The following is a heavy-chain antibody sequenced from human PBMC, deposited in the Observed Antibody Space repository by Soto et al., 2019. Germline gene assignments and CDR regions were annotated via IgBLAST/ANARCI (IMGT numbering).Heavy chain of an antibody. J-gene: IGHJ6*02. CDR1: GFTFSSYA. D-gene: IGHD5-12*01. V-gene: IGHV3-23*01. Sequence: GGSLRLSCAASGFTFSSYAMSWVRQAPGKGLEWVSAISGSGGSTYYADSVKGRFTISRDNSKNTLYLQMNSLRAEDTAVYYCAKDRQDGYNGGLMDVWGQGTTVTVSS. CDR2: ISGSGGST. CDR3: AKDRQDGYNGGLMDV.